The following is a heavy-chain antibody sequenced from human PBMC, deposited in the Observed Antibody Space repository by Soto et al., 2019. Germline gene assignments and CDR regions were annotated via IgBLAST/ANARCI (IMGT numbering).Heavy chain of an antibody. CDR1: GFAFNSYE. V-gene: IGHV3-48*03. J-gene: IGHJ3*01. CDR2: IKSGGNTK. D-gene: IGHD5-12*01. CDR3: VKEKSVMYSGYDAFDV. Sequence: GGSLRLSCAASGFAFNSYEMDWVRQAPGKGLEWVANIKSGGNTKFYVDSVKGRFTISRGDAKNSPYLDMNSLRAEDTAVYYCVKEKSVMYSGYDAFDVWGQGTMVTVSS.